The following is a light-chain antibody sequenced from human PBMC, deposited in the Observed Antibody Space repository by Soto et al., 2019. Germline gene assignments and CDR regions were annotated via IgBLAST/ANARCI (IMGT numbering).Light chain of an antibody. J-gene: IGKJ2*01. CDR2: WAS. V-gene: IGKV4-1*01. CDR3: QQHYKRYT. Sequence: DIVMTQSPDSLAVSLGERATINCKSSQSLLYISNNKNFLTWYQHKSGQPPKLLISWASTRESGVPDRFSGSGSGTDFTLTISNLQAEDVAVYYCQQHYKRYTFGQGTKLEIK. CDR1: QSLLYISNNKNF.